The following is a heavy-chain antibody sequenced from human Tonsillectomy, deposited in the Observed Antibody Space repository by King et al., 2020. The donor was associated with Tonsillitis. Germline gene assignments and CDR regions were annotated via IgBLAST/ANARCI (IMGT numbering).Heavy chain of an antibody. D-gene: IGHD3-3*01. Sequence: QLQESGPGLVKPSETLSLTCSVSGGSISSSSYYWGWIRQPPGKGLEWIGSIYYSGSTYYNPSLKSRVTISVDTSKNQFSLKLSSVTAADTAVYYCARLVIFGVIRDWGQGTLVTVSS. CDR2: IYYSGST. CDR1: GGSISSSSYY. J-gene: IGHJ4*02. V-gene: IGHV4-39*01. CDR3: ARLVIFGVIRD.